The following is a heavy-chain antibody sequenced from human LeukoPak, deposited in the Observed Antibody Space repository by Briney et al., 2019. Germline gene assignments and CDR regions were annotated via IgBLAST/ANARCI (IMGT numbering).Heavy chain of an antibody. J-gene: IGHJ4*02. V-gene: IGHV4-59*01. CDR1: GGSISSYY. Sequence: SETLSLTCTVSGGSISSYYWSWIRQPPGKGLEWIGYIYYSGSTNYNPSLKSRVTISVDTSKNQFSLKLSSVTAADTAVYYCARVAPSYTVSTRYYFDYWGQGTLVTVSS. D-gene: IGHD4-17*01. CDR3: ARVAPSYTVSTRYYFDY. CDR2: IYYSGST.